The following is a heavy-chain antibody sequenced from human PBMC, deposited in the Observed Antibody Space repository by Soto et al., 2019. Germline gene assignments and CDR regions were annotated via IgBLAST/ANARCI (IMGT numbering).Heavy chain of an antibody. CDR1: GFTFSSYG. V-gene: IGHV3-30*18. CDR3: AKNSGRYCSSTSCPNWFGP. J-gene: IGHJ5*02. CDR2: ISYDGSNK. D-gene: IGHD2-2*01. Sequence: LRLSCAASGFTFSSYGMHWVRQAPGKGLEWVAVISYDGSNKYYADSVKGRFTISRDNSKNTLYLQMNSLRAEDTAVYYCAKNSGRYCSSTSCPNWFGPWGQGTLVTVSS.